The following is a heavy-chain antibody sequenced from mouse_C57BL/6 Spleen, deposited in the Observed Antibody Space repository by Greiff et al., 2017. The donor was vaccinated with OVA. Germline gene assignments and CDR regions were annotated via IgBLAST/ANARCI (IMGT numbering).Heavy chain of an antibody. CDR3: ARHPLYYGNYEYAMDY. V-gene: IGHV1-82*01. CDR2: IYPGDGDT. D-gene: IGHD2-1*01. Sequence: VQLQQPGTELVKPGASVKLSCKASGYTFTSYWMNWVKQRPGKGLEWIGRIYPGDGDTNYNGKFKGKATLTADKSSSTAYMQLSSLTSEDSAIYFCARHPLYYGNYEYAMDYWGQGTSVTVSS. J-gene: IGHJ4*01. CDR1: GYTFTSYW.